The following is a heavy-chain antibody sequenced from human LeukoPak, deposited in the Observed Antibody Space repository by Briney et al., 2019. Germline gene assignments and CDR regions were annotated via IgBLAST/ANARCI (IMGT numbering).Heavy chain of an antibody. V-gene: IGHV3-30*04. CDR1: GFIFSTYV. J-gene: IGHJ1*01. CDR3: AKGPPSSDAEYFQH. CDR2: ISYDGSNK. D-gene: IGHD6-6*01. Sequence: GGSLRLSCAASGFIFSTYVLHWVRQGPGKGLERVAFISYDGSNKYYADSVKGRFTISRDNSRNTLYLQMNSLRAEDTALYYCAKGPPSSDAEYFQHWGQGTLVTVSS.